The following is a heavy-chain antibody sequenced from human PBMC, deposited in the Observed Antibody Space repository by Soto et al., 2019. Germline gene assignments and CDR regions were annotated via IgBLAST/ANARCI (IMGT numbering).Heavy chain of an antibody. D-gene: IGHD3-16*01. Sequence: HLQLQESGPGLVKPSETLSLMCAVSGDSIRSSSYYWGWIRQSPGKGLEWIGSMFYSGTTYNNPSLKSRVSVSVDTSKNQFSMKLRSVNAADTAVYYCVRHSASFVLLEGATNHWFDPWGQGTLVTVSS. CDR2: MFYSGTT. V-gene: IGHV4-39*01. CDR3: VRHSASFVLLEGATNHWFDP. CDR1: GDSIRSSSYY. J-gene: IGHJ5*02.